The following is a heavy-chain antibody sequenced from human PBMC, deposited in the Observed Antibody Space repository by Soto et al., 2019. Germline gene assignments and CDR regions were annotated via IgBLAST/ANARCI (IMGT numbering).Heavy chain of an antibody. D-gene: IGHD3-22*01. CDR2: IIPIFGTA. CDR3: ARXRERGYYDSSGYYYFDY. J-gene: IGHJ4*02. Sequence: AAGKVSCEASGGTFSSYAISWVRQAPGQGLEWMGGIIPIFGTANYAQKFQGRVTITADESTSTAYMELSSLRSEDTAVYYCARXRERGYYDSSGYYYFDYWGQGTLVTVSS. V-gene: IGHV1-69*13. CDR1: GGTFSSYA.